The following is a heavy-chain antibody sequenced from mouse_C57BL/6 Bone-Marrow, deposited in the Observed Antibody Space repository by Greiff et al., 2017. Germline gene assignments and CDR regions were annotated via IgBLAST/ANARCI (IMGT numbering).Heavy chain of an antibody. J-gene: IGHJ1*03. CDR3: ARDRNYGSSNWYFDV. D-gene: IGHD1-1*01. V-gene: IGHV3-6*01. CDR2: ISYDGSN. CDR1: GYSITSGYY. Sequence: EVKLMESGPGLVKPSQSLSLTCSVTGYSITSGYYWNWIRQFPGNKLEWMGYISYDGSNNYNPSLKNRISITRDTSKNQFFLKLNSVTTEDTATYYCARDRNYGSSNWYFDVWGTGTTVTVSS.